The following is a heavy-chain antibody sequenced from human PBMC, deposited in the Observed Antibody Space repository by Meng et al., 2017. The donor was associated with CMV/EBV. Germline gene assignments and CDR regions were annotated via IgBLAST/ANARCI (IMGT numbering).Heavy chain of an antibody. Sequence: CKASGYHFTGYSMHWVRQAPGQGLEWMGWINPNSGGTNYAQKFQGRVTMTRDTSISTAYMELSRLRSDDTAVYYCARVTSVAYYFDYWGQGTLVTVSS. V-gene: IGHV1-2*02. D-gene: IGHD3-16*01. J-gene: IGHJ4*02. CDR2: INPNSGGT. CDR1: GYHFTGYS. CDR3: ARVTSVAYYFDY.